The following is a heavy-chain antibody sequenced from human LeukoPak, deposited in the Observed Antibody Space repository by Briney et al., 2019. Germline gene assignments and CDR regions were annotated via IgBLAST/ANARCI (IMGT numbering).Heavy chain of an antibody. CDR3: ARHATDTAMVFDY. D-gene: IGHD5-18*01. V-gene: IGHV4-39*01. Sequence: SETLSLTCTVSGASFSDGRYYWGWVRQPPGKGLEWIATLFANGETFYNPSLKSRVTISVDTSKNQFSLKLSSVTAADTAVYYCARHATDTAMVFDYWGQGTLVTVSS. CDR1: GASFSDGRYY. J-gene: IGHJ4*02. CDR2: LFANGET.